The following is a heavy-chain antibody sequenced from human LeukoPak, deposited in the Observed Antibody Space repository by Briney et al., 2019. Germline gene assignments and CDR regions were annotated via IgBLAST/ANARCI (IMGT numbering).Heavy chain of an antibody. CDR3: AKDLAVAGKTPYYYYYYGMDV. CDR2: ISSSSNYI. V-gene: IGHV3-21*01. Sequence: GGSLRLSCAASGFTFYTYSMNWVRQAPGKGLEWVSSISSSSNYIYYADSVKGRFTISRNNAKNSLYLQMNSLRAEDTAVYYCAKDLAVAGKTPYYYYYYGMDVWGQGTTVTVSS. J-gene: IGHJ6*02. D-gene: IGHD6-19*01. CDR1: GFTFYTYS.